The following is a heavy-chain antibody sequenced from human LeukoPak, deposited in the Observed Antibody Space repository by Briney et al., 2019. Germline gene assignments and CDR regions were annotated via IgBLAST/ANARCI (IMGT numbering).Heavy chain of an antibody. Sequence: PGGSLRLSCAASGFTFSGYAMSWVRQAPGKGLEWVPAISGSGGSTYYADSVKGRFTISRDNSKNTLYLQMNSLRAEDTAVYYCAKADYDILTGSDYWGQGTLVTVSS. V-gene: IGHV3-23*01. CDR1: GFTFSGYA. CDR2: ISGSGGST. J-gene: IGHJ4*02. CDR3: AKADYDILTGSDY. D-gene: IGHD3-9*01.